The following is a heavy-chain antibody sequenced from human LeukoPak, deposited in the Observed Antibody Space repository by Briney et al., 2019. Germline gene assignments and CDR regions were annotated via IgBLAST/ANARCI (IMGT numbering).Heavy chain of an antibody. CDR2: ISPNSGGT. J-gene: IGHJ4*02. D-gene: IGHD3-10*01. V-gene: IGHV1-2*02. CDR3: AREPSGSGGYDY. CDR1: GYTFTDYY. Sequence: ASAKVSCKASGYTFTDYYIHWVRQAPGQGLEWMAWISPNSGGTNYVQKFQGRVTVTRDTSISTDYMEISGLTSDDTALYYCAREPSGSGGYDYWGQGTLVTVSS.